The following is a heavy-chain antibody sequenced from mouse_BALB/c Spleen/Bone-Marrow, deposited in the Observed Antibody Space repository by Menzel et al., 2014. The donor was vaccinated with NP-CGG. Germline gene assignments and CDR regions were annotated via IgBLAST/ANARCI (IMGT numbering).Heavy chain of an antibody. CDR3: TRGGNWDDFDS. CDR1: GFTFSSFG. V-gene: IGHV5-17*02. Sequence: EVQVVESGGGLVQPGGSRKLSCAASGFTFSSFGMHWVRQAPEKGLEWVAYISSGSSTIFYADTVKGRFTVSRDNPKNTLFLQMTGLRSEDTAMYFCTRGGNWDDFDSWGQGTTLTVSS. J-gene: IGHJ2*01. D-gene: IGHD4-1*01. CDR2: ISSGSSTI.